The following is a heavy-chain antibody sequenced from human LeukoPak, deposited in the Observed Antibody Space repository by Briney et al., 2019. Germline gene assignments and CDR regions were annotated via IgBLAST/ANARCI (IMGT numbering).Heavy chain of an antibody. CDR2: IYHRGTT. J-gene: IGHJ4*02. CDR3: ARTGTGYYFGY. CDR1: GYYISSGYY. D-gene: IGHD1-14*01. V-gene: IGHV4-38-2*01. Sequence: SETLSLTCAVSGYYISSGYYWGWIRQPPGKGLEWIATIYHRGTTWHNPSLKSRVTISLDTSKNQFSLQVSSVTAADTAVYYCARTGTGYYFGYWGQGTPVTVSS.